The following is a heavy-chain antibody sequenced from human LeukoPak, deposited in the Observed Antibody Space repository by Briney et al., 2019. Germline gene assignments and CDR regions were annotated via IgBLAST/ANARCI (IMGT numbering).Heavy chain of an antibody. Sequence: SETLSLTCAVYVGSFSGYYWSCICQPPGKGLEWTGEINHSRSTNHNTSLKSRVTISVDTSKNQFSLKLSSVTAADTAVYYCARGQWYCSSTSCYYRTRKSYYYYGMDVWGQGTTVTVSS. CDR2: INHSRST. CDR1: VGSFSGYY. J-gene: IGHJ6*02. CDR3: ARGQWYCSSTSCYYRTRKSYYYYGMDV. D-gene: IGHD2-2*01. V-gene: IGHV4-34*01.